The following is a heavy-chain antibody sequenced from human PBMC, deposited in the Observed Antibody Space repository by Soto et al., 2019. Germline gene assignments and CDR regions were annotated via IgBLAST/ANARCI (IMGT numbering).Heavy chain of an antibody. CDR2: IYHSGST. V-gene: IGHV4-59*01. CDR1: GGSISNYY. Sequence: QVQLQESGPGLVKPSETLSLTCTVSGGSISNYYWSWIRQSPGKGLEWIGYIYHSGSTNYNPSLKSRVTIAVDTSKNQFSLNLRSVTAADTAVYSCARAWTRAGSNWFDPWGQGALVSVSS. CDR3: ARAWTRAGSNWFDP. J-gene: IGHJ5*02. D-gene: IGHD1-1*01.